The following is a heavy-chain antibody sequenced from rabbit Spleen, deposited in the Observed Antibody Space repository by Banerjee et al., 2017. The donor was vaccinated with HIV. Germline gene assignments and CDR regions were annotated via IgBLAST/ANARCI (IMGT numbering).Heavy chain of an antibody. D-gene: IGHD1-1*01. CDR1: GFSFSSNYW. J-gene: IGHJ6*01. CDR3: ARGYSSERGCSL. Sequence: QEQLEESGGDLVKPEGSLTLTCTASGFSFSSNYWICWVRQAPGKGLEWIGCMGTGNGNTYYANWAKGRFTISRTSSTTMTLQMTSLTAADTATYFCARGYSSERGCSLWGPGTLVTVS. V-gene: IGHV1S45*01. CDR2: MGTGNGNT.